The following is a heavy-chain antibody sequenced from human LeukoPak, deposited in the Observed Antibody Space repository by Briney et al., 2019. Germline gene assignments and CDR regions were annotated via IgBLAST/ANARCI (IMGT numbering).Heavy chain of an antibody. Sequence: PSETLSLTCSVSGDSISLSFYYWGWIRQPPGKGLEWIGYIHYSGSTHYNPSLKSRVTISVDTSKNQVSLKLRSVTAADTAVYYCARTTEGYAGGPGYSYYYYMDVWGKGTTVTISS. J-gene: IGHJ6*03. V-gene: IGHV4-61*05. CDR1: GDSISLSFYY. D-gene: IGHD5-12*01. CDR2: IHYSGST. CDR3: ARTTEGYAGGPGYSYYYYMDV.